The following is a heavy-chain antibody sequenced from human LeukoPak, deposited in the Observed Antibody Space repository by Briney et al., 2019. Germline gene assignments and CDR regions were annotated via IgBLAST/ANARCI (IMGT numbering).Heavy chain of an antibody. CDR1: GGTFSSYA. V-gene: IGHV1-69*13. D-gene: IGHD6-13*01. Sequence: SVKVSCKASGGTFSSYAISWVRQAPGQGPEWMGGIIPIFGTANYAQKFQGRVTITADESTSTAYMELSSLRSEDTAVYYCARGPSAAGTVYFQHWGQGTLVTVSS. CDR2: IIPIFGTA. J-gene: IGHJ1*01. CDR3: ARGPSAAGTVYFQH.